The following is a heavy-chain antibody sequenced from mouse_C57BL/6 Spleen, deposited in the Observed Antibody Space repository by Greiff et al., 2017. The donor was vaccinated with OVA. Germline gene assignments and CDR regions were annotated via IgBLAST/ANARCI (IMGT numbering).Heavy chain of an antibody. CDR3: AREVLFAY. Sequence: QVQLQQPGAELVKPGASVKLSCKASGYTFTSYWMQWVKQRPGQGLEWIGEIDPSDSYTNYNQKFKGKATLTVDTSSSTAYMQLSSLTSEDSAVYYCAREVLFAYWGQGTLVTVSA. J-gene: IGHJ3*01. V-gene: IGHV1-50*01. CDR1: GYTFTSYW. CDR2: IDPSDSYT.